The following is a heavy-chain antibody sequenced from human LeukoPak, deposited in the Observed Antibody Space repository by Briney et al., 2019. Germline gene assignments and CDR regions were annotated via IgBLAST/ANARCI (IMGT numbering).Heavy chain of an antibody. Sequence: GGSLRLAYAADGFTFSSYGMHWASQDAAKGLEWVAVISYDGSNKNYADSVKGRFTISRDNSKNTLYMQTNSLRTEDTAVYYCAVEDIVLMVYAQWGQGTLVTVSS. J-gene: IGHJ4*02. CDR3: AVEDIVLMVYAQ. V-gene: IGHV3-33*05. CDR1: GFTFSSYG. D-gene: IGHD2-8*01. CDR2: ISYDGSNK.